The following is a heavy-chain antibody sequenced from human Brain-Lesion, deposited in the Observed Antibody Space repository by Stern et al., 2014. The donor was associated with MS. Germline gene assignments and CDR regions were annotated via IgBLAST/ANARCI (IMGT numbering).Heavy chain of an antibody. J-gene: IGHJ6*02. CDR3: ARGRVVPGFQYYATDV. D-gene: IGHD2-2*01. CDR2: IFNSGST. Sequence: QLQLQESGPGLVKPSQTLSLSCTVSGGSISSGGYYWSWIRQPAGKGLEWIGRIFNSGSTSYKPSLQSRGTISIKNANKPVSPKLNSMTAADTAVYYCARGRVVPGFQYYATDVWGQGTTVIVSS. CDR1: GGSISSGGYY. V-gene: IGHV4-61*02.